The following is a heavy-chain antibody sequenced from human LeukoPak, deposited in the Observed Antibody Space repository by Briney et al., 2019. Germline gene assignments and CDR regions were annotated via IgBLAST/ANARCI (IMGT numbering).Heavy chain of an antibody. D-gene: IGHD3-10*01. Sequence: GTSLRLSCAASGFTFTNYGMHWVRQAPGKGLEWVALITYDGYYKYYSDSVKGRFTISSDTSKNTLYLQINSLRAEDTAFYYCAKDHGSGSYYNLPDFWGQGTLVTVSS. CDR1: GFTFTNYG. J-gene: IGHJ4*02. CDR2: ITYDGYYK. CDR3: AKDHGSGSYYNLPDF. V-gene: IGHV3-30*18.